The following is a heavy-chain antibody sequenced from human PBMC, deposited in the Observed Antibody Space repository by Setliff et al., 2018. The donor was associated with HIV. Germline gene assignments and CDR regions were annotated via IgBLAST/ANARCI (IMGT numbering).Heavy chain of an antibody. J-gene: IGHJ5*01. Sequence: SVKVSCKASGGTFNNYAISWVRQAPGQGLEWMGGIIPILGTTNYAQKIQGRVKFSADESTGTAYMDLTRLRVDDTAICYCARGTWMQARWWFDSWGQGTKVTVAS. CDR3: ARGTWMQARWWFDS. CDR2: IIPILGTT. D-gene: IGHD5-18*01. CDR1: GGTFNNYA. V-gene: IGHV1-69*13.